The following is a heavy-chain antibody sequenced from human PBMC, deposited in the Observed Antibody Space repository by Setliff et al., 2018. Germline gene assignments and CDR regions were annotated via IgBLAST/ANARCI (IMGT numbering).Heavy chain of an antibody. CDR1: GYTFTNYD. D-gene: IGHD3-22*01. CDR2: VNPSGGKT. CDR3: ARAPWGDDYDSLYTWFDP. V-gene: IGHV1-46*01. J-gene: IGHJ5*02. Sequence: ASVKVSCKTSGYTFTNYDINWLRQAPGQGLEWMGIVNPSGGKTTLSQKFQGRVSMTADASTATVYMELHSLTSEDTAIYYCARAPWGDDYDSLYTWFDPWGQGSLGTVS.